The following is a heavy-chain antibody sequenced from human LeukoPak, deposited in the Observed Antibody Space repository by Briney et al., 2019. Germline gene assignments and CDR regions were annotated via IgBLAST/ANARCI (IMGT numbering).Heavy chain of an antibody. J-gene: IGHJ4*02. D-gene: IGHD6-19*01. CDR2: IYYSGST. CDR1: GGSISSYY. V-gene: IGHV4-59*01. CDR3: TRDSSGWLDF. Sequence: SETLSLTCTVSGGSISSYYWHWIRQPPGKGLEWIGYIYYSGSTNYDPSLKSRVTISVDRSKNQFSLKLSSVTAADTAVYFCTRDSSGWLDFWGQGALVTVSS.